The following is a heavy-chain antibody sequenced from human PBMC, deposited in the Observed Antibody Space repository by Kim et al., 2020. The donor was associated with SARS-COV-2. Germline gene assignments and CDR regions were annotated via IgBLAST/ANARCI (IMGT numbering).Heavy chain of an antibody. CDR3: ARMYYYDSSGYPYGMDV. Sequence: SGPTLVNPTQTLTLTCTFSGFSLSTSGMCVSWIRQPPGKALEWLALIDWDDDKYYSTSLKTRLTISKNTSKNQVVLTMTNMDPVDTAKYYCARMYYYDSSGYPYGMDVWGQGTTVTVSS. J-gene: IGHJ6*02. V-gene: IGHV2-70*01. CDR1: GFSLSTSGMC. CDR2: IDWDDDK. D-gene: IGHD3-22*01.